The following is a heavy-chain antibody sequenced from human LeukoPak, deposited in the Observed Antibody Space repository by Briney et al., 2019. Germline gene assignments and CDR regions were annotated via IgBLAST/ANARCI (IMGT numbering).Heavy chain of an antibody. Sequence: SVKVSCKASGGTFSNYAISWVRQAPGQGLEWMGGIIPIFGTANYAQKFQGRVTITADESTSTAYMELSSLRSEDTAVYYCARIKNLGENCGGDCYSGLRYWGQGTLVTVSS. V-gene: IGHV1-69*13. J-gene: IGHJ4*02. CDR1: GGTFSNYA. D-gene: IGHD2-21*02. CDR2: IIPIFGTA. CDR3: ARIKNLGENCGGDCYSGLRY.